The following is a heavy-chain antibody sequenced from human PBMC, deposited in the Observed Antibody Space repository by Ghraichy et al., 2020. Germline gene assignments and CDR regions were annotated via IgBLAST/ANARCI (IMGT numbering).Heavy chain of an antibody. J-gene: IGHJ3*02. CDR2: ISTSSSYI. CDR1: GFTFSTYS. D-gene: IGHD3-22*01. CDR3: ARAGYDSSWGAFDI. V-gene: IGHV3-21*01. Sequence: GGSLRLSCAASGFTFSTYSMNWVRQAPGKGLEWVSSISTSSSYIYYADSVKGRFTISRDNAKNSLHLQMTSLRAEDTAVYYCARAGYDSSWGAFDIWGQGTMVTVSS.